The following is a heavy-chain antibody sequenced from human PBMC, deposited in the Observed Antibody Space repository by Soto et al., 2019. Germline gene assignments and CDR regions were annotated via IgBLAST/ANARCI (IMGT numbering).Heavy chain of an antibody. CDR1: GYTFTSYG. CDR2: ISAYNGNT. V-gene: IGHV1-18*04. Sequence: ASVKVSCKASGYTFTSYGISRVRQAPGQGLEWMGWISAYNGNTNYAQKLQGRVTMTTDTSTSTAYMELRSLRSDDTAVYYCARDNVDTAMVTYCYYGMDVWGQGTTVTVSS. CDR3: ARDNVDTAMVTYCYYGMDV. D-gene: IGHD5-18*01. J-gene: IGHJ6*02.